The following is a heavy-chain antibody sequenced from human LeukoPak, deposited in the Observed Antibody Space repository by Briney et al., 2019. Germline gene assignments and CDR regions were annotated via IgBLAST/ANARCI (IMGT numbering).Heavy chain of an antibody. D-gene: IGHD3-3*01. CDR1: GGSISSGSYY. CDR3: ARELDFWSGYSFGC. V-gene: IGHV4-61*02. J-gene: IGHJ4*02. CDR2: MYTSGST. Sequence: SQTLSLTCTVSGGSISSGSYYWSWIRQPAGKGLEWIGRMYTSGSTNYNPSLKGRVTISRDTSKNQFSLKLSSVTAADTAVYYCARELDFWSGYSFGCWGQGTLVTVSS.